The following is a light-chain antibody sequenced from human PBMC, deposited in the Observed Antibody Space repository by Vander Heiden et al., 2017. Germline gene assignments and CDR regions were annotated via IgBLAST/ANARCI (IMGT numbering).Light chain of an antibody. Sequence: QSALTQPRSVSGSPGQSVTISCTGTSSDVGGYNYVSWYQQHPGKAPKRMIYDVSKRPSGVPDRFSGSKSGNTDSLTISGLQAEDEADDYCCSYAGSYTWGCGGDPKL. CDR2: DVS. J-gene: IGLJ3*02. CDR3: CSYAGSYTWG. V-gene: IGLV2-11*01. CDR1: SSDVGGYNY.